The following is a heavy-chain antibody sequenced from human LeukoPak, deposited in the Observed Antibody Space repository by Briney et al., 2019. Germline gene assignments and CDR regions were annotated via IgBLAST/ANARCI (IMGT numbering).Heavy chain of an antibody. V-gene: IGHV3-30*04. J-gene: IGHJ4*02. Sequence: GGSLRLSCEATGFTFSSYAMHWVRQAPGKGLEWVAVISYDGSNKYYADSVKGRFTISRDNSKNTLYLQMNSLRAEDTAVYYCARDVAMMMYYFDYWGQGTLVTVSS. D-gene: IGHD2-2*01. CDR1: GFTFSSYA. CDR2: ISYDGSNK. CDR3: ARDVAMMMYYFDY.